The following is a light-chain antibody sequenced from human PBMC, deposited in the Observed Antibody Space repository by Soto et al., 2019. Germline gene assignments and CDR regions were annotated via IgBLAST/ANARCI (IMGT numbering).Light chain of an antibody. CDR1: SSDVGAYNF. Sequence: QSALTQPASVSGSPGQSITISCTGTSSDVGAYNFVSWYQQHPGKVPKLMIFDVSSRPSGVSDRFSGSKSGNTASLTISGLQAEDEGDYSCSSYTSRSTHVFGSGTKVTVL. J-gene: IGLJ1*01. CDR2: DVS. CDR3: SSYTSRSTHV. V-gene: IGLV2-14*03.